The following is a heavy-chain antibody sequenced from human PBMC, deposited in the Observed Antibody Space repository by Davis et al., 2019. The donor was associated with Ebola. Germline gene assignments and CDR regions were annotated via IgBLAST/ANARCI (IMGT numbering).Heavy chain of an antibody. CDR3: AKNGGDYYYYGMDV. Sequence: GESLKISCAASGFTFSSYGMHWVRQAPGKGLEWVAVISYDGSNKYYADSVKGRFTISRDNSKNTLYLQMNSLRAEDTAAYYCAKNGGDYYYYGMDVWGQGTTVTVSS. CDR2: ISYDGSNK. V-gene: IGHV3-30*18. J-gene: IGHJ6*02. CDR1: GFTFSSYG. D-gene: IGHD4-23*01.